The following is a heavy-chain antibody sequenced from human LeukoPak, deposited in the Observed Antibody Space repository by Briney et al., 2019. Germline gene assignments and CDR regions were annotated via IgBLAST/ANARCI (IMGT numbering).Heavy chain of an antibody. D-gene: IGHD6-13*01. V-gene: IGHV4-34*01. CDR1: GGSFSSYY. CDR3: ARNFPYSELDY. CDR2: IDHSGST. Sequence: SETLSLTCAVSGGSFSSYYWSWIRQPPGKGLEWIGEIDHSGSTNYDPSLKSRVTISVDTSKSQFSLQLSSVTAADTAVYYCARNFPYSELDYWGQGTLVTVSS. J-gene: IGHJ4*02.